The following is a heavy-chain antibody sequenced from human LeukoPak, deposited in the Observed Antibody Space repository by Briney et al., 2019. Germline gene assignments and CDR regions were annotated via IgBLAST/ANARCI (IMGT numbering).Heavy chain of an antibody. V-gene: IGHV4-30-4*01. CDR3: ATYIPGEAGIYYFDY. D-gene: IGHD3-16*01. CDR1: GGSISSGDYY. CDR2: IYYSGST. J-gene: IGHJ4*02. Sequence: NPSETLSLTCTVSGGSISSGDYYWSWIRQPPGKGLEWIGYIYYSGSTYYNPSLKSRVTISVDTSKNQFSLKLSSVTAADTAVYYCATYIPGEAGIYYFDYWGQGTLVTVSS.